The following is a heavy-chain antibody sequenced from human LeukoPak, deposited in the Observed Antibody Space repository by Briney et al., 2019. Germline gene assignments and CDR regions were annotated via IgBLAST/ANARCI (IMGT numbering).Heavy chain of an antibody. D-gene: IGHD2-8*02. CDR3: TRDGADTGFDFDY. CDR1: GFTFNSYS. V-gene: IGHV3-21*05. J-gene: IGHJ4*02. CDR2: ITGTSYPK. Sequence: GGSLRLSCRASGFTFNSYSMNWVRQAPGKGLEWIPYITGTSYPKMYGDSVRGRFTISRDNAQNSLYLQMNFLRAEDTAHYYCTRDGADTGFDFDYWGQGVLVTVSS.